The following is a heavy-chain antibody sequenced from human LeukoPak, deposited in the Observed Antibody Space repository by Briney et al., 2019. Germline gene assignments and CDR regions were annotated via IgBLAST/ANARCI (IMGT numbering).Heavy chain of an antibody. D-gene: IGHD4-17*01. V-gene: IGHV4-61*02. J-gene: IGHJ5*02. CDR2: IYTSGST. CDR3: ARVEGYGDYFAR. Sequence: SETLSLTCTVSGGSISSGSYYWSWIRPPAGKGLEWIGSIYTSGSTNYNPSLKSRVTISVDTSKNQFSLKLRSLTAADTAVYYCARVEGYGDYFARWGQRTLVTVST. CDR1: GGSISSGSYY.